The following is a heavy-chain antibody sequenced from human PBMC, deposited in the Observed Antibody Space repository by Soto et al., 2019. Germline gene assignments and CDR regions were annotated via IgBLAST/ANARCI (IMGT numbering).Heavy chain of an antibody. D-gene: IGHD6-6*01. J-gene: IGHJ6*02. CDR3: AREGAAPYSYYGMDV. CDR1: GGSISSGGYF. CDR2: IYYSGST. Sequence: QVQLQESGPGLVKPSQTLSLTCTVSGGSISSGGYFWSWIRQHPGKGLEWIGFIYYSGSTYYNPCLKSPVTISVDTSKTPFALKLSSVTAADTAVYYCAREGAAPYSYYGMDVWGQGTTVTVSS. V-gene: IGHV4-31*01.